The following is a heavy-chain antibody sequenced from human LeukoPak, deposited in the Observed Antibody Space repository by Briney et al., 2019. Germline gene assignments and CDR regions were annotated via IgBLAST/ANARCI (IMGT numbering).Heavy chain of an antibody. Sequence: ASVKVSCKASGGTFSSYAISWVRQAPGQGLEWMGGIIPIFGTANYAQKFQGRVTITADESTSTAYMELSSLRSEDTAVYYCARSSTVTHGDAFDIWGQGTMVTVSS. CDR1: GGTFSSYA. J-gene: IGHJ3*02. V-gene: IGHV1-69*01. D-gene: IGHD4-17*01. CDR2: IIPIFGTA. CDR3: ARSSTVTHGDAFDI.